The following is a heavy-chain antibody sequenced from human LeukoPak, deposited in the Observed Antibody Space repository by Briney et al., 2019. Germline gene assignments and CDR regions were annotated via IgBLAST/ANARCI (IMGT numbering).Heavy chain of an antibody. D-gene: IGHD2-15*01. CDR1: GFTFSMYW. CDR2: IDPNGRNI. Sequence: GGSLRLSCAASGFTFSMYWMHWVRQAPGKGLVWVSRIDPNGRNIKYADSVKGRFTISRDNAKNTLFLQMNSLRAEDTAVYYCARDLVLVSTPEDDFDYWGQGILVTVSS. CDR3: ARDLVLVSTPEDDFDY. V-gene: IGHV3-74*03. J-gene: IGHJ4*02.